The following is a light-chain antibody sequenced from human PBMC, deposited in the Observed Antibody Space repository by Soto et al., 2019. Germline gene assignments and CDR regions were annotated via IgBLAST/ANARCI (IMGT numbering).Light chain of an antibody. V-gene: IGKV3-15*01. J-gene: IGKJ4*01. Sequence: EIVMTQSPATLSVSPGERATLSCRASQSVRSNLAWYQQKPGQAPRLLIYGASTGATGIPARFSGSGSGTEFTLTISSLQSEDFAVYYCQQYHDWPLTFGGGTKVEIK. CDR2: GAS. CDR1: QSVRSN. CDR3: QQYHDWPLT.